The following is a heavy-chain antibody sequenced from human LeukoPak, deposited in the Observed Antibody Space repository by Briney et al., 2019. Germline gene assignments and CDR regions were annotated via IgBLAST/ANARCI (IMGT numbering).Heavy chain of an antibody. CDR1: GFTFSNYA. CDR2: ISGSGGRT. Sequence: GGSLRLSCAASGFTFSNYAMSWVRQAPGKGLEWVSAISGSGGRTYYVRSVEGRFTISRDNSKNTLYLQMSSLRAEDTAVYYCAKVRSSGFWSDYSNWFDPWGQGTLVTVSS. D-gene: IGHD3-3*01. J-gene: IGHJ5*02. CDR3: AKVRSSGFWSDYSNWFDP. V-gene: IGHV3-23*01.